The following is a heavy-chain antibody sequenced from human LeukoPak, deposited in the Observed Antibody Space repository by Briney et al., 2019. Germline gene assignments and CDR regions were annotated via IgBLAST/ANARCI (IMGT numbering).Heavy chain of an antibody. CDR3: ARTTFLGSTYFQH. V-gene: IGHV1-18*01. CDR2: ISAYNGET. Sequence: ASVTLSFKASGYAFNTFGISWGRHAPAQGLELVGWISAYNGETNYPQNLQGRVTMTTDTSTNTAYMELTSLRYDDTAVYYCARTTFLGSTYFQHWGQGTLVSVSS. D-gene: IGHD1-26*01. CDR1: GYAFNTFG. J-gene: IGHJ1*01.